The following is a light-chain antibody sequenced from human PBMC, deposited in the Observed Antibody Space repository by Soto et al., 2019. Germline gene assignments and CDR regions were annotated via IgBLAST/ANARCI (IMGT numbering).Light chain of an antibody. V-gene: IGKV1-8*01. CDR2: AAS. CDR3: QQYYRYPIT. Sequence: AIRMTRSPSSLSASSGARVTITCRASQGISSYLAWSQPTPGKAPQLLIYAASPLQRGVPSRFSGSGSGTDVTRTSSCLQSADFETEACQQYYRYPITFGQGTRLEIK. J-gene: IGKJ5*01. CDR1: QGISSY.